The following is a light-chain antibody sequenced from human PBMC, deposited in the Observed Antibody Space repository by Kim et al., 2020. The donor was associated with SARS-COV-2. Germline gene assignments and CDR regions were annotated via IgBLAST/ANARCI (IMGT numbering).Light chain of an antibody. Sequence: DIQMTQSPSSVSASVGDRVTITCRASQDINSRLAWYQQRPGMVPKLLIAGASNLHSGVPSRFSGSGSGTDFTLTIWNLQPEDFATYYCQQDNNSPWTFGQGTKVDIK. J-gene: IGKJ1*01. V-gene: IGKV1-12*01. CDR1: QDINSR. CDR3: QQDNNSPWT. CDR2: GAS.